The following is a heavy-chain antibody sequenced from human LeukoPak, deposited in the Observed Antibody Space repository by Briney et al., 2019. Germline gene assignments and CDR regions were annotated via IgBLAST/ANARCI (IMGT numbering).Heavy chain of an antibody. D-gene: IGHD3-9*01. CDR1: GINFNDYS. Sequence: GGALGLSCAASGINFNDYSMDWGRQAPGKGLEWASYIRGGSYTIYYADPVKGRITISRDNAKNSLYLQMTSLRAEDTAVYYCARNRHAILTGYSPFDFWGQGTLVTVSS. V-gene: IGHV3-48*01. CDR2: IRGGSYTI. CDR3: ARNRHAILTGYSPFDF. J-gene: IGHJ4*02.